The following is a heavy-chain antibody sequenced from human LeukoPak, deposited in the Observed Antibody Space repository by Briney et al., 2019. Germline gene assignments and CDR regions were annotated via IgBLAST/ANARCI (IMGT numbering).Heavy chain of an antibody. J-gene: IGHJ3*02. V-gene: IGHV1-2*02. CDR3: ARSGHGQYYYDSSGYWDAFDI. Sequence: GASVKVSCKTSGYTFTSYDLNWVRQATGQGLEWMGWINPNSGGTNYAQKFQGRVTMTRDTSISTAYMELSRLRSDDTAVYYCARSGHGQYYYDSSGYWDAFDIWGQGTMVTVSS. D-gene: IGHD3-22*01. CDR1: GYTFTSYD. CDR2: INPNSGGT.